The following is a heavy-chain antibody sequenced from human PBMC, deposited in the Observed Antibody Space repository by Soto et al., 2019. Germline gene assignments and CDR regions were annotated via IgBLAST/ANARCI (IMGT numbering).Heavy chain of an antibody. V-gene: IGHV1-46*01. CDR2: INPSGGST. Sequence: ASVKVAGKGSGYSFTRYYMHWVRQAPGQGLEWMGIINPSGGSTSYAQKFQGRVTMTRDTSTSTVYMELSSLRSEDTAVYYCARDLYYYDSSGSRGNLDYWGQGTLVTVSS. D-gene: IGHD3-22*01. J-gene: IGHJ4*02. CDR3: ARDLYYYDSSGSRGNLDY. CDR1: GYSFTRYY.